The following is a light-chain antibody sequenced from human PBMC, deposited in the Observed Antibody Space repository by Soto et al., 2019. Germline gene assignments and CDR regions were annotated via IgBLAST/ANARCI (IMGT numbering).Light chain of an antibody. CDR1: SSNIGAGYN. CDR3: QSYDKSLSGFYV. Sequence: QSVLTQPPSVSGAPGQRVTISCAGSSSNIGAGYNVHWYQHLPGRAPKLLIFGNDNRPSGVPDRFSASKSGSSASLAITGLQAEDEADYYCQSYDKSLSGFYVFGTGTNVTVL. V-gene: IGLV1-40*01. CDR2: GND. J-gene: IGLJ1*01.